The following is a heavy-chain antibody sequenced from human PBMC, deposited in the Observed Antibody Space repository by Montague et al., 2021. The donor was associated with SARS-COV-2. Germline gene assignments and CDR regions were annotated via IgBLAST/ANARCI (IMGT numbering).Heavy chain of an antibody. Sequence: SETLSLTCTLSGGSFSTSSCYWNWIRPPPGQEREWIATIDYTATTNCNPALISGTTYYSPTPKSRVTIAVETSRNQVFLNLRSVTATDTAVYYYSKGGGIAVTDYWGQGTLVTVSS. J-gene: IGHJ4*02. V-gene: IGHV4-39*01. CDR3: SKGGGIAVTDY. D-gene: IGHD6-19*01. CDR2: IDYTATTNCNPALISGTT. CDR1: GGSFSTSSCY.